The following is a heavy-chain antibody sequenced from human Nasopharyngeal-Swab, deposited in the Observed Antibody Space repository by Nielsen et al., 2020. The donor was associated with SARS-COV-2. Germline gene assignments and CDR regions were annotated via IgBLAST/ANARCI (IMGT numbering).Heavy chain of an antibody. V-gene: IGHV4-31*02. Sequence: WIRQPPGKGLEWIGYIYYSGSTYYNPSLKGRVTISVDTSKNQSSLKLSSVTAADTAVYYCARVSRYYYMDVWGKGTTVTVSS. CDR3: ARVSRYYYMDV. CDR2: IYYSGST. J-gene: IGHJ6*03.